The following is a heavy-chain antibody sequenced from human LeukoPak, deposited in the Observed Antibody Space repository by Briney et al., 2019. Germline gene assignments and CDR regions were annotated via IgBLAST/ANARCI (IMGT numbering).Heavy chain of an antibody. CDR1: GFTFRNYG. CDR3: ANPQSRGYDYLDY. J-gene: IGHJ4*02. CDR2: ISIDGTEK. D-gene: IGHD5-12*01. V-gene: IGHV3-30*18. Sequence: GRSLRLSCAASGFTFRNYGMHWVRQAPGKGLEWVAVISIDGTEKYYADSVKGRFTISRDNSKNTLYLQMNSLRGDDTAVYYCANPQSRGYDYLDYWGQGTLVTVSS.